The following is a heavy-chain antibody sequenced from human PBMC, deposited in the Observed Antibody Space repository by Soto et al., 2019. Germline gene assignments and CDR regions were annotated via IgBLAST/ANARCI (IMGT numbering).Heavy chain of an antibody. V-gene: IGHV5-10-1*03. J-gene: IGHJ4*02. CDR2: LNPKDSFA. D-gene: IGHD3-10*01. Sequence: EVQLVQSGAEVKKPGDSLTISCKASGFIFTSYWLSWVRQMPGKGLEWMGMLNPKDSFANYSPSFRGHVTISPDTSVTTAYLNWSRLKASDTAIYYCARHNSGGGSSPFDFWGQGTLVSVSS. CDR3: ARHNSGGGSSPFDF. CDR1: GFIFTSYW.